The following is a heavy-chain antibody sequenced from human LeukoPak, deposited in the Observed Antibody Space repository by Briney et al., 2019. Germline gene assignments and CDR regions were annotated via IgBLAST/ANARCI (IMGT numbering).Heavy chain of an antibody. V-gene: IGHV1-46*01. CDR2: INPTGGRT. CDR1: GYTFTGYY. Sequence: GASVKVSCKASGYTFTGYYIHWVRQAPGEGLEWMGMINPTGGRTRYAQRFQGRVTMARDTSTSTVDMELSSLKSEDTAVYHCTRTQYDSSGNFYFDNWGQGTLVTVSS. CDR3: TRTQYDSSGNFYFDN. D-gene: IGHD3-22*01. J-gene: IGHJ4*02.